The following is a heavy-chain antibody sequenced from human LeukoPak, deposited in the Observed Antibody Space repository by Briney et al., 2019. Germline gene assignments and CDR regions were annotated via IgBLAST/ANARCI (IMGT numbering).Heavy chain of an antibody. D-gene: IGHD3-22*01. CDR2: IYTSGST. V-gene: IGHV4-4*07. J-gene: IGHJ6*03. CDR3: ARSSEGRYYYDSRGYSYYYYYMDV. CDR1: GGSISSYY. Sequence: PSETLSLTCTVSGGSISSYYWSWIRQPAGKGLEWIGRIYTSGSTNYNPSLKSRVTMSVDTSKNQFSLKLSSVTAADTAVYYCARSSEGRYYYDSRGYSYYYYYMDVWGKGTTVTISS.